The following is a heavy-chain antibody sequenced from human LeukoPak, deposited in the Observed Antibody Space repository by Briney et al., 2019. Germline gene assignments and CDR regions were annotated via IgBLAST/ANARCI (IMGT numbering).Heavy chain of an antibody. J-gene: IGHJ6*04. CDR3: AELGITMIGGV. V-gene: IGHV3-48*04. Sequence: GGSLRLSCAASGFTFSSYGINWVRQAPGKGLEWVSYISSSGSTIYYADSVKGRFTISRDNAKNSLYLQMNSLRAEDTAVYYCAELGITMIGGVWGKGTTVTISS. CDR1: GFTFSSYG. D-gene: IGHD3-10*02. CDR2: ISSSGSTI.